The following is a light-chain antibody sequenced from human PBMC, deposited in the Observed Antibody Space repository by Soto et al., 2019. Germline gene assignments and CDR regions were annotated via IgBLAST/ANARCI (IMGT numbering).Light chain of an antibody. CDR3: SSYTSTMTNV. Sequence: QSLLTQPASVSGSPGQSITISCTGTSSDVGGFNSVSWYQLRPGTAPKLILYDVVDRPSGVSYRFSGSKSGNTASLTISGLQAADEADYFCSSYTSTMTNVFGSGTKVTV. J-gene: IGLJ1*01. CDR1: SSDVGGFNS. V-gene: IGLV2-14*03. CDR2: DVV.